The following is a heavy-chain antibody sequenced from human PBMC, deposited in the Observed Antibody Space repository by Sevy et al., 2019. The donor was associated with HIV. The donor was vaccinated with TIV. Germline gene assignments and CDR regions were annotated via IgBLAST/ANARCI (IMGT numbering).Heavy chain of an antibody. Sequence: GGSLRLSCAASGFSFRNFGMHWVRQAPGKGLEWLALISFDGDTKYYGDSVKDRFTFSRDNYKNTLYLQMNSLRVEDTPVYYCAKRGGHDTSGYCTYYDYGMVVWGQGTTVTVSS. CDR3: AKRGGHDTSGYCTYYDYGMVV. D-gene: IGHD3-22*01. J-gene: IGHJ6*02. CDR1: GFSFRNFG. CDR2: ISFDGDTK. V-gene: IGHV3-30*18.